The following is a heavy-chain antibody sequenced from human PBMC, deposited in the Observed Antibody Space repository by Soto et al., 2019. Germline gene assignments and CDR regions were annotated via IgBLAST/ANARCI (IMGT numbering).Heavy chain of an antibody. J-gene: IGHJ6*02. CDR2: INSDGSST. CDR3: ASRGPSRAGTTGYYYGMDV. Sequence: EVQLVESGGGLVQPGGSLRLSCAASGFTFSSYWMHWVRQAPGKGLVWVSRINSDGSSTSYADSVKGRFTISRDNAKNTLYLKMNSLRAEDTAVYYCASRGPSRAGTTGYYYGMDVWGQGTTVTVSS. V-gene: IGHV3-74*01. CDR1: GFTFSSYW. D-gene: IGHD1-1*01.